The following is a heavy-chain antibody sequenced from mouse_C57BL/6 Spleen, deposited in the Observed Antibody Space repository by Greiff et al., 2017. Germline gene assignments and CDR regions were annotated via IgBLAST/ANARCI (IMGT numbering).Heavy chain of an antibody. V-gene: IGHV1-22*01. CDR1: GYTFTDYN. CDR3: ARGDADYYYAMDY. Sequence: VQLQQSGPELVKPGASVKMSCKASGYTFTDYNMNWVKQSHGKSLEWIGYINPNNGGTSYNQKFKGKATLTVNTSSSTAYMELRSLTSEDSAVYYSARGDADYYYAMDYWGQGTSVTVSS. J-gene: IGHJ4*01. CDR2: INPNNGGT.